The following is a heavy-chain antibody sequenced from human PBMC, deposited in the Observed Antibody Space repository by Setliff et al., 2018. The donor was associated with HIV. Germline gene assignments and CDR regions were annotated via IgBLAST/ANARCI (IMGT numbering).Heavy chain of an antibody. D-gene: IGHD6-13*01. CDR3: VRVSCSSWYSIPRNYYYSMDV. J-gene: IGHJ6*03. CDR1: GESFSGYY. CDR2: INHSGST. V-gene: IGHV4-34*01. Sequence: PSETLSLTCAVYGESFSGYYWNWIRQPPGKGLEWIGEINHSGSTKYNPSLKSRVTISVDTSKKQFSLRLSSVTAADTAVYYCVRVSCSSWYSIPRNYYYSMDVWGEGTTVTVSS.